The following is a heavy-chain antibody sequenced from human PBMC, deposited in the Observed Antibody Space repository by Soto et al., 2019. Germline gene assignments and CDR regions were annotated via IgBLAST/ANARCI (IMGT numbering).Heavy chain of an antibody. V-gene: IGHV3-53*02. CDR1: GFTVSSNY. Sequence: EVQLVETGGGLIQPGGSLRISCAASGFTVSSNYMSWVRQAPGKGLEWVSVIYSGGSTYYADSVKGRFTISRDNSKNTLYLQMNSLRAEDTAVYYCARASVDTAMVGYYYYGMDVWGQGTTVTVSS. D-gene: IGHD5-18*01. CDR3: ARASVDTAMVGYYYYGMDV. CDR2: IYSGGST. J-gene: IGHJ6*02.